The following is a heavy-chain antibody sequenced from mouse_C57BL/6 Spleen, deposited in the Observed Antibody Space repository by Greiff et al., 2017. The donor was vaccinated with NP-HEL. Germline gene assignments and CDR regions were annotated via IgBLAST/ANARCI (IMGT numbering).Heavy chain of an antibody. CDR3: ARYGSSYGTYWYFDV. J-gene: IGHJ1*03. V-gene: IGHV5-17*01. D-gene: IGHD1-1*01. CDR1: GFTFSDYG. CDR2: ISSGSSTI. Sequence: EVKVVESGGGLVKPGGSLKLSCAASGFTFSDYGMHWVRQAPEKGLEWVAYISSGSSTIYYADTVKGRFTISRDNAKNTLFLQMTSLRSEDTAMYYCARYGSSYGTYWYFDVWGTGTTVTVSS.